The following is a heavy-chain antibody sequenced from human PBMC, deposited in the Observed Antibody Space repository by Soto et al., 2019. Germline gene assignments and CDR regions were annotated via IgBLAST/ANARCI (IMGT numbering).Heavy chain of an antibody. D-gene: IGHD1-7*01. CDR2: ISYDGSNK. J-gene: IGHJ4*02. CDR3: ARANIETGTLLSY. Sequence: GGSLRLSCAASGFTFSSYGMHWVRQAPGKGLVWVAVISYDGSNKYYADSVKGRFTISRDNAKNTLYLQMNSLRAEDTAVYYCARANIETGTLLSYWGQGALVTVSS. V-gene: IGHV3-30*03. CDR1: GFTFSSYG.